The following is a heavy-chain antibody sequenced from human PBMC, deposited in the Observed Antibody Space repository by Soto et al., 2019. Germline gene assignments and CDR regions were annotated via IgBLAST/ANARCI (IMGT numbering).Heavy chain of an antibody. CDR1: GYTFTSYA. Sequence: ASVKVSCKASGYTFTSYAMHWVRQAPGQRLEWMGWINAGNGNTKYSQKFQGRVTITRDTSASTAYMELSSLRSEDTAVYYCEREVVVVVPAAMPHPVDYWGQGTLVTVSS. CDR2: INAGNGNT. CDR3: EREVVVVVPAAMPHPVDY. V-gene: IGHV1-3*01. D-gene: IGHD2-2*01. J-gene: IGHJ4*02.